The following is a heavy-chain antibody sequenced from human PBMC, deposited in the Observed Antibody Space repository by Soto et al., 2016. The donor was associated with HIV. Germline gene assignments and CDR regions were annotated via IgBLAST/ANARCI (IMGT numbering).Heavy chain of an antibody. CDR1: GYSISSGYY. J-gene: IGHJ4*02. V-gene: IGHV4-38-2*01. D-gene: IGHD6-19*01. Sequence: QVQLQESGPGLVKPSETLSLTCAVSGYSISSGYYWGWIRQPPGKGLEWIGNIYHIGNTYYNPSLKSRVTISVDTSKNQFSLKLSSVTAADTAVYYCARPGIAVADDYWGQGTLVTVSS. CDR2: IYHIGNT. CDR3: ARPGIAVADDY.